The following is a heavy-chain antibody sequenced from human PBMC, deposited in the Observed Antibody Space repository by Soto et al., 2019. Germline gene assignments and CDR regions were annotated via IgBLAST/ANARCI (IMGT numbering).Heavy chain of an antibody. D-gene: IGHD3-3*01. V-gene: IGHV4-4*02. CDR3: ASTHYDFWSGYYTGTHNWFDP. J-gene: IGHJ5*02. CDR1: GGSISSSNW. Sequence: PSETLSLTCAVSGGSISSSNWWSWVRQPPGKGLEWIGEIYHSGSTNYNPPLKSRVTISVDKSKNQFSLKLSSVTAADTAVYYCASTHYDFWSGYYTGTHNWFDPWGQGTLVTVSS. CDR2: IYHSGST.